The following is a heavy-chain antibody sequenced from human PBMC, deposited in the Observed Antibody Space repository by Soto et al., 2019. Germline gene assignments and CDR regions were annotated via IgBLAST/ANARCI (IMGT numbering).Heavy chain of an antibody. CDR2: INPAKCNT. Sequence: QVQMVQTGDEVEQPGASVKVSCKASGYNFATYGISWARQAPGQGLEWMGWINPAKCNTNYAQTCRATTTMTSDTSTNTVYLDRRRLSTDDAAVYFCARTPMLPGRGLDCWGQGTVV. CDR3: ARTPMLPGRGLDC. CDR1: GYNFATYG. J-gene: IGHJ4*02. V-gene: IGHV1-18*01. D-gene: IGHD3-10*02.